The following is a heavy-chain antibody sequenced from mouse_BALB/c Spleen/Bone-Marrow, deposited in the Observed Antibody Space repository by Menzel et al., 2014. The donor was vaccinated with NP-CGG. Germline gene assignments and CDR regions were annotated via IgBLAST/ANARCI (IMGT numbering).Heavy chain of an antibody. CDR3: AREGLRLPYYYAVDY. D-gene: IGHD2-4*01. J-gene: IGHJ4*01. Sequence: EVKLLESGPGLVKPSQSLSLTCSVTGYSITSGYYWNWIRQFPGNKLEWTGYISYDGTNNYNPSLKNRISITRDTSKKQLFLKLNSVSTEDTATYYCAREGLRLPYYYAVDYWGQGTSVTVSS. V-gene: IGHV3-6*02. CDR2: ISYDGTN. CDR1: GYSITSGYY.